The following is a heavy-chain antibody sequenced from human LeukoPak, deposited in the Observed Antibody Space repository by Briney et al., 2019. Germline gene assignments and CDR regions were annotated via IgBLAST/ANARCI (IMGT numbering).Heavy chain of an antibody. V-gene: IGHV3-11*01. D-gene: IGHD5-24*01. CDR2: ISSSGTSI. Sequence: GGSLRLSCAASGFTFSNYWMHWVRQAPGQGLEWVSYISSSGTSIYYADSVKGRFSISRDNAKNSLYLQMNSLRAEDTAVYYCTRDGYNWAFDYWGQGTLVAVSS. CDR3: TRDGYNWAFDY. CDR1: GFTFSNYW. J-gene: IGHJ4*02.